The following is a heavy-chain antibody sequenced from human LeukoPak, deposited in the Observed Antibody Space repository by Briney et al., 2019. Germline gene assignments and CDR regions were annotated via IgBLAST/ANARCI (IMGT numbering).Heavy chain of an antibody. CDR2: ISGSGGST. CDR1: GFTFSSYG. V-gene: IGHV3-23*01. CDR3: ARHDWFDP. Sequence: GGTLRLSCAASGFTFSSYGMSWVRQAPGKGLEWVSAISGSGGSTYYADSVKGRFSISRDNSENTLYLQMNSLRVEDTAVYYCARHDWFDPWGRGTLVTVSS. J-gene: IGHJ5*02.